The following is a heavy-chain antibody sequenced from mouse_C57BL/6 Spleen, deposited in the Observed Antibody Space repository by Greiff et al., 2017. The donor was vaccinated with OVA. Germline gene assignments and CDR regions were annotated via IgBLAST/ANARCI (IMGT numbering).Heavy chain of an antibody. CDR1: GYSFTGYY. CDR3: AREYYDYYVDY. V-gene: IGHV1-42*01. J-gene: IGHJ2*01. CDR2: INPSTGGT. Sequence: VQLQQSGPELVKPGASVKISCKASGYSFTGYYMNWVKQSPEKSLEWIGEINPSTGGTTYNQKFKAKATLTVDKSSSTAYMQLKVLTSEDSAVYYCAREYYDYYVDYWGQGTTLTVSS. D-gene: IGHD2-4*01.